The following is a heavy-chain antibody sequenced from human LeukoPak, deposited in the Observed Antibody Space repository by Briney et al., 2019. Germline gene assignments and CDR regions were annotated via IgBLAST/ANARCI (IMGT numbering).Heavy chain of an antibody. V-gene: IGHV3-21*01. CDR2: ISSSSSYI. D-gene: IGHD4-17*01. J-gene: IGHJ4*02. CDR1: GFTFSSYS. Sequence: PGGSLRLSCAASGFTFSSYSMNWVRQAPGKGLELVSSISSSSSYIYYADSVKGRFTISRDNAKNSLYLQMNSLRAEDTAVYYCARDYDYGDGLFDYWGQGTLVTVSS. CDR3: ARDYDYGDGLFDY.